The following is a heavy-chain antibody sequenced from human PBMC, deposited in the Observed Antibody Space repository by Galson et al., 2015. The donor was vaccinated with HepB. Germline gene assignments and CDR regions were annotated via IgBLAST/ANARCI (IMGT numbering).Heavy chain of an antibody. CDR1: GYIFTAYN. CDR2: VNAGNGNT. Sequence: SVKVSCKASGYIFTAYNIHWVRQDPGQRLEWMGWVNAGNGNTKYSQKFQGRVTFSRDTSASTAYKELSSLRSEDTAVYYCVRGGQGYYDNSGYYWGQGTLVTVSS. J-gene: IGHJ4*02. V-gene: IGHV1-3*01. CDR3: VRGGQGYYDNSGYY. D-gene: IGHD3-22*01.